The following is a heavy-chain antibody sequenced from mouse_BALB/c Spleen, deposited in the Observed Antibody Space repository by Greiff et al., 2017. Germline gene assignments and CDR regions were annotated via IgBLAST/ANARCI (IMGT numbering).Heavy chain of an antibody. CDR3: ARHKAGNSYAMDY. Sequence: EVQGVESGGGLVQPGGSLKLSCAASGFTFSSYTMSWVRQTPEKRLEWVAYISNGGGSTYYPDTVKGRFTISRDNAKNTLYLQMSSLKSEDTAMYYCARHKAGNSYAMDYWGQGTSVTVSS. V-gene: IGHV5-12-2*01. D-gene: IGHD2-1*01. CDR1: GFTFSSYT. J-gene: IGHJ4*01. CDR2: ISNGGGST.